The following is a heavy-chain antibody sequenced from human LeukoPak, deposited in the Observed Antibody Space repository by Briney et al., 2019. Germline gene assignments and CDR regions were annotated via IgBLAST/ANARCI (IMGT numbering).Heavy chain of an antibody. CDR3: AKYSGSYFSAFDI. J-gene: IGHJ3*02. D-gene: IGHD1-26*01. Sequence: PGESLRLSCAASGFTFTNYAMSWVRQAPGKGLEWVSAISGSGGSTYYADSVKGRFTISRDNSKNTLYLQMNSLRAEDTAVYYCAKYSGSYFSAFDIWGQGTMVTVSS. V-gene: IGHV3-23*01. CDR2: ISGSGGST. CDR1: GFTFTNYA.